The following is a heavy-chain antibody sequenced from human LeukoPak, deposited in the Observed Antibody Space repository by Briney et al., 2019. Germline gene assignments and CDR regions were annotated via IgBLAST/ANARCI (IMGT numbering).Heavy chain of an antibody. CDR1: GFTFRYYS. CDR3: ARVGGEYVVSDY. CDR2: ISTKSDYI. J-gene: IGHJ4*02. D-gene: IGHD3-16*01. V-gene: IGHV3-21*01. Sequence: PGGSLRLSCAGSGFTFRYYSMTWVRQAPGKGLEWVSSISTKSDYIHYADSAKGRFTISRDNANNSVYLQMNSLTAEDTAVYYCARVGGEYVVSDYWGQGTLVAVSS.